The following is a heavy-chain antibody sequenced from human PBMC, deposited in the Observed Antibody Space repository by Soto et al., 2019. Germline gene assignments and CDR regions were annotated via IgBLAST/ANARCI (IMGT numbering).Heavy chain of an antibody. CDR2: IYYTGNT. V-gene: IGHV4-31*03. J-gene: IGHJ4*02. CDR1: GGSVSSGGYY. CDR3: ARIYSSSSPYFDY. Sequence: QLQLQESGPGLVKPSQTLSLTCTVSGGSVSSGGYYWSWIRQHPGKGLEWIGYIYYTGNTYYNPSLKSRLTMSVDTSKNQFSLKLSSVTVADAAMYYCARIYSSSSPYFDYWGQGTLVTVSS. D-gene: IGHD6-13*01.